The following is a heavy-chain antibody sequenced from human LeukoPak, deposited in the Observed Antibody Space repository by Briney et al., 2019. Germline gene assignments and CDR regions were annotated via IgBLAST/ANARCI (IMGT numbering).Heavy chain of an antibody. J-gene: IGHJ4*02. CDR1: GGSISSGDYY. D-gene: IGHD1-20*01. V-gene: IGHV4-30-4*08. CDR2: IYYSGST. CDR3: ATYNWNDLTTLDY. Sequence: SETLSLTCTVSGGSISSGDYYWGWLRQPPGQGLEWIGYIYYSGSTYYNPSLKSRVTISVDTSKDQFSLKLSSVTAAETAVYDGATYNWNDLTTLDYWGQGNLVTVSS.